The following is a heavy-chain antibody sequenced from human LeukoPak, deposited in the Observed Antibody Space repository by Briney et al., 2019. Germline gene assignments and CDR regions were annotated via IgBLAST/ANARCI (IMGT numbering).Heavy chain of an antibody. V-gene: IGHV1-69*13. J-gene: IGHJ4*02. Sequence: GASVKVSCKASGCTFSSYAISWVRQAPGQGLEWMGGIIPIFGTANYAQKFQGRVTITADESTSTAYMELSSLRSEDTAVYYCARGWGDRGPTNWGQGTLVTVSS. CDR1: GCTFSSYA. CDR2: IIPIFGTA. D-gene: IGHD3-16*01. CDR3: ARGWGDRGPTN.